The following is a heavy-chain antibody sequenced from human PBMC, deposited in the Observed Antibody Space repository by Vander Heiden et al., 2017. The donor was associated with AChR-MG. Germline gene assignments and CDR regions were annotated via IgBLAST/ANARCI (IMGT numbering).Heavy chain of an antibody. J-gene: IGHJ4*02. CDR2: ISSSSSYI. CDR3: ARARDGYNCPDY. CDR1: GFTFSSYS. V-gene: IGHV3-21*01. Sequence: EVQLVESGGGLVKPGGSLRLSCAASGFTFSSYSMNWVRQAPGKGLEWVSSISSSSSYIYYADSVKGRFTISRDNAKNSLYLQMNSLRAEDTAVYYCARARDGYNCPDYWGQGTLVTVS. D-gene: IGHD5-12*01.